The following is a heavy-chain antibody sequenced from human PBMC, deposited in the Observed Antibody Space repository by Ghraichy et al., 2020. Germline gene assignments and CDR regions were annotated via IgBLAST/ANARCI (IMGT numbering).Heavy chain of an antibody. CDR3: VRLAVAGTGFDY. CDR1: GGSISSSSYY. CDR2: IYYSGNT. Sequence: SETLSLTCTVSGGSISSSSYYWGWIRQPPGKGLEWIGSIYYSGNTYYNPSLKSRVTISVDTSQNQVSLKLSSVTAADTDEYYCVRLAVAGTGFDYWGQGTLVTVSS. D-gene: IGHD6-19*01. V-gene: IGHV4-39*01. J-gene: IGHJ4*02.